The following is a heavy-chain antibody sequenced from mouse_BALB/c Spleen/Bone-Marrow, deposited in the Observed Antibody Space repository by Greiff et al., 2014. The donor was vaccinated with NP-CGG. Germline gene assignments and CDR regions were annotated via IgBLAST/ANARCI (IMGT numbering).Heavy chain of an antibody. D-gene: IGHD1-1*01. CDR2: IDPANGNT. Sequence: EVQLQQSGAELVKPGASVKLSCTASGFYIKDTYMHWVKQRPEQGLEWIGSIDPANGNTKYDPKFQGKATITADTSSNTAYLQLSSLTSEDTAVYYCASYYYGSSYGLAYWGQGTLVTVSA. V-gene: IGHV14-3*02. CDR1: GFYIKDTY. CDR3: ASYYYGSSYGLAY. J-gene: IGHJ3*01.